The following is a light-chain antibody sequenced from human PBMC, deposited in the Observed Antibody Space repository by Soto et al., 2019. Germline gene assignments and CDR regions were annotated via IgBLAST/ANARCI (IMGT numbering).Light chain of an antibody. CDR3: SSYTSRSTWV. CDR1: SSDVGGYNY. CDR2: DVS. Sequence: QSVLTQPASVSGSPGQSITISCTGTSSDVGGYNYVTWYQHHPGKAPKVMIYDVSNRPSGVSNRFSGSKSGNTASLTISGLQAEDEADYYCSSYTSRSTWVFGGGTKVTVL. J-gene: IGLJ3*02. V-gene: IGLV2-14*03.